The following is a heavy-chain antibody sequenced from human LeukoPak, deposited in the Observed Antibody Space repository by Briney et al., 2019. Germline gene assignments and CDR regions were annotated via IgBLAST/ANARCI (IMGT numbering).Heavy chain of an antibody. D-gene: IGHD1-1*01. CDR2: ISSSSYI. CDR1: GFTFSSYS. J-gene: IGHJ4*02. CDR3: ARDGGWNPAY. V-gene: IGHV3-21*01. Sequence: TGGSLRLSCAASGFTFSSYSMNWVRQAPGKGLEWVSSISSSSYIYYADSVKGRFTISRDNAKNTLYLQMNSLRAEDTALYYCARDGGWNPAYWGQGTLVTVSS.